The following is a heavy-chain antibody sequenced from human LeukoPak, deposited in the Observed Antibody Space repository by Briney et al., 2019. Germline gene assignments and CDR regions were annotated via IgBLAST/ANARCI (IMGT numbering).Heavy chain of an antibody. CDR1: GFTFSSYE. Sequence: GGSLRPSCAASGFTFSSYEMNWVRQAPGKGLEWVSYISSSGSTIYYADSVKGRFTISRDNAKNSLYLQMNSLRAEDTAVYYCARILWFGEFYWGQGTLVTVSS. CDR2: ISSSGSTI. J-gene: IGHJ4*02. V-gene: IGHV3-48*03. D-gene: IGHD3-10*01. CDR3: ARILWFGEFY.